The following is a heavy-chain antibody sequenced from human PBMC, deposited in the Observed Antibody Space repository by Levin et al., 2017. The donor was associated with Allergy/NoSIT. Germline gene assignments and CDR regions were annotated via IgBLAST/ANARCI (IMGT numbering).Heavy chain of an antibody. Sequence: KVSCAASGFTFSGSAMHWVRQASGKGLEWVGRIRSKANNYATAYAASVKGRFTISRDDSKNTAYLQMNSLKTDDTAVYYCSRLGGDKVDGMDVWGQGTTVTVSS. J-gene: IGHJ6*02. CDR1: GFTFSGSA. V-gene: IGHV3-73*01. D-gene: IGHD2-21*01. CDR2: IRSKANNYAT. CDR3: SRLGGDKVDGMDV.